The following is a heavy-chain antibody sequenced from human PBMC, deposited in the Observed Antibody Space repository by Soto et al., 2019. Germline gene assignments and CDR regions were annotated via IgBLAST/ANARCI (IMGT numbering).Heavy chain of an antibody. CDR1: GGTFSSYA. CDR3: ARVVINWNYWFDP. J-gene: IGHJ5*02. V-gene: IGHV1-69*13. D-gene: IGHD1-1*01. Sequence: SVNVSCKASGGTFSSYAISWVRQAPGQGREWRGGIIPIFGAANYAQKFQGRVTITADESTSTAYMELSSLRSEDTAVYYCARVVINWNYWFDPWGQGTLGTVSS. CDR2: IIPIFGAA.